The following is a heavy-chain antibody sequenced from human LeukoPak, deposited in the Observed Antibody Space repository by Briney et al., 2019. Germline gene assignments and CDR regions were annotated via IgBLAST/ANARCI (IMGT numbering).Heavy chain of an antibody. Sequence: ASVKVSCKASGYTFTSYGITWVRQAPGQGLEWMGWIGTHNGKTNYAQNLQGRVTMTTDTSTSPAYMELRSLRSDDTAVYYCARVDPGYYRVGYWGQGTLVTVSS. V-gene: IGHV1-18*01. CDR3: ARVDPGYYRVGY. CDR1: GYTFTSYG. J-gene: IGHJ4*02. D-gene: IGHD3-22*01. CDR2: IGTHNGKT.